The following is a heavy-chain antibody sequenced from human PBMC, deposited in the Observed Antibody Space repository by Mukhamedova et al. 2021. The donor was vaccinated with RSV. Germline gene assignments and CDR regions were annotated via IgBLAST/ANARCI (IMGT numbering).Heavy chain of an antibody. D-gene: IGHD3-10*01. CDR2: VNPKNGGT. CDR3: ARGFEYGSFDP. V-gene: IGHV1-2*02. J-gene: IGHJ5*02. Sequence: VRQAPGQGLEWMGWVNPKNGGTRYTQKFHDRVTMTWDTSISTAYMELRRLEADDTAVYYCARGFEYGSFDPWGQGTPVTVSS.